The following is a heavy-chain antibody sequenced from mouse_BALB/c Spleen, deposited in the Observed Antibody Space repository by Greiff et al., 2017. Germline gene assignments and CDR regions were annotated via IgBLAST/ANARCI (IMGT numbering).Heavy chain of an antibody. J-gene: IGHJ3*01. CDR2: INPSSGYT. D-gene: IGHD1-1*01. V-gene: IGHV1-4*01. CDR3: AHYGFAY. Sequence: QVHVKQSGAELARPGASVKMSCKASGYTFTSYTMHWVKQRPGQGLEWIGYINPSSGYTNYNQKFKDKATLTADKSSSTAYLQLSSLTSEDTAVYYCAHYGFAYWGQGTLVTVSA. CDR1: GYTFTSYT.